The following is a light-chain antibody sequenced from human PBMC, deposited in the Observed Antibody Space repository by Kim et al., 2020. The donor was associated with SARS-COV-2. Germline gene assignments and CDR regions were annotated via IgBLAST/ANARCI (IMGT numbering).Light chain of an antibody. CDR1: SNNVGNRG. CDR3: SAWDTSLSAWV. Sequence: QTSTPTCPGNSNNVGNRGAAWLQHHQGHPPKLLSYRNNNRPSGISERFAASRSGNTASLTITTLQPEDEADYYCSAWDTSLSAWVLGGGTQLTVL. V-gene: IGLV10-54*01. J-gene: IGLJ3*02. CDR2: RNN.